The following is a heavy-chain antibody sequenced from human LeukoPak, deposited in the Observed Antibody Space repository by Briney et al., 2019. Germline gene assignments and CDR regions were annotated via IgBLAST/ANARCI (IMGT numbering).Heavy chain of an antibody. Sequence: SEPRSLTCTVSGGSISSYYWSWIRKPPGKGLEWIGDIYYSGSTNYNPSLKSRVTISVATSKNQFSLKLTSVTAADTAVYYCARRGYYVSGNYYPDYWGQGILVTVSS. J-gene: IGHJ4*02. D-gene: IGHD3-10*01. CDR2: IYYSGST. CDR1: GGSISSYY. V-gene: IGHV4-59*08. CDR3: ARRGYYVSGNYYPDY.